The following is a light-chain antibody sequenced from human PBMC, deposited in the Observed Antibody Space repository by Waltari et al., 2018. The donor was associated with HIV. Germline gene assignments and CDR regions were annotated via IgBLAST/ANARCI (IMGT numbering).Light chain of an antibody. CDR1: TIGTKD. CDR2: NDR. J-gene: IGLJ3*02. Sequence: SYELTQPFSVSVALGQTVRITCGGSTIGTKDVHWYQQRPGQAPLLVIFNDRNRPPGIPERFSGSKSRNTATLTISGAQAVDEADYYCQVWHYSVVFGGGTKLTVL. CDR3: QVWHYSVV. V-gene: IGLV3-9*01.